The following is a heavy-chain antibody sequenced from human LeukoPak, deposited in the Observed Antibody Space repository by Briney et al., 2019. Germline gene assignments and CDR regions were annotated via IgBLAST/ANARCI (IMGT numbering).Heavy chain of an antibody. CDR3: ARDRFGRTTHFDY. Sequence: PSETLSLTCTVSGGSISSYYWSWIRQPPGKGLEWIGYIYYSGSTNYNPSLKSRVTMSVDTSKNQFSLRLTSVTAADTAVYYCARDRFGRTTHFDYWGQGALVTVSS. J-gene: IGHJ4*02. CDR1: GGSISSYY. D-gene: IGHD3-10*01. V-gene: IGHV4-59*01. CDR2: IYYSGST.